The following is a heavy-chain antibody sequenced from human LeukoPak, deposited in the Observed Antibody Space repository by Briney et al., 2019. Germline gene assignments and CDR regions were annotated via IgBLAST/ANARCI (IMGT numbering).Heavy chain of an antibody. V-gene: IGHV4-59*01. CDR1: GGSISSYY. D-gene: IGHD2-15*01. Sequence: KPSETLSLTCTVSGGSISSYYWSWIRQPPGKGLEWIGYIYYSGSTNYNPSLKSRVTISVDTSKNQFSLKLGSVTAADTAVYYCARVVDCSGGSCYIPWGQGTLVTVSS. J-gene: IGHJ5*02. CDR3: ARVVDCSGGSCYIP. CDR2: IYYSGST.